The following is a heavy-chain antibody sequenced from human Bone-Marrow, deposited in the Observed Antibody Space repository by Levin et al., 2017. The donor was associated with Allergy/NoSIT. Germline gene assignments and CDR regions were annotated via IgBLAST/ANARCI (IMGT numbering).Heavy chain of an antibody. CDR2: ITPYNGKT. V-gene: IGHV1-18*01. J-gene: IGHJ4*02. Sequence: GESLKISCKASGYTFTSYGISWVRQAPGQGLEWMGWITPYNGKTNYAQNLQGRVTMTTDTSTSTVYMELRSLRSDDTAVYYSSRQVAAAGDYFDYWGQGTLVTVSS. CDR1: GYTFTSYG. CDR3: SRQVAAAGDYFDY. D-gene: IGHD6-13*01.